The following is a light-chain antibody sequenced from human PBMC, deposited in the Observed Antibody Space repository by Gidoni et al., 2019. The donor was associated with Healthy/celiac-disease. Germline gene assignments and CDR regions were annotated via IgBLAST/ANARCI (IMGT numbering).Light chain of an antibody. J-gene: IGKJ4*01. CDR3: QQLNSYLST. Sequence: DIQLTQSPSFLSASVGDRVTITCRASQGISSYLAWYQQKPGKAPKLLIYAASTLQSGVPSRFGCSGSGTEFTLTISSLQPEDFATYYCQQLNSYLSTFGGGTKVEIK. CDR2: AAS. CDR1: QGISSY. V-gene: IGKV1-9*01.